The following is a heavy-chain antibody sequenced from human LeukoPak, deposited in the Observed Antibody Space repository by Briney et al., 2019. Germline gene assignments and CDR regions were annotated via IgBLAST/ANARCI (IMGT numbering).Heavy chain of an antibody. Sequence: GASLRLSCAASGFTFSNYAMSWVRQAPGKGLEWVSAITGSGSGIYYADSMKGRFTISRDNSKNTLYLQINSLRAEDTAVYYRAKWGDYDVLTGYYVSDYWGQGTLVTVSS. CDR1: GFTFSNYA. CDR2: ITGSGSGI. J-gene: IGHJ4*02. D-gene: IGHD3-9*01. CDR3: AKWGDYDVLTGYYVSDY. V-gene: IGHV3-23*01.